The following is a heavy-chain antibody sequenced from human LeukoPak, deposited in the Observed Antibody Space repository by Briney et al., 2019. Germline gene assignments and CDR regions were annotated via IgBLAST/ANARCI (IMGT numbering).Heavy chain of an antibody. D-gene: IGHD1/OR15-1a*01. CDR3: ATGGQQYYDY. CDR2: ITTDGSGT. V-gene: IGHV3-74*01. Sequence: PGGSLRLSCAASGFTFSSYNMNWVRQAPGKGLVWVSHITTDGSGTSYADSVKGRFTISRDNAKNTLYLQMNSLRAEDTAVYYCATGGQQYYDYWGQGTLVTVSS. CDR1: GFTFSSYN. J-gene: IGHJ4*02.